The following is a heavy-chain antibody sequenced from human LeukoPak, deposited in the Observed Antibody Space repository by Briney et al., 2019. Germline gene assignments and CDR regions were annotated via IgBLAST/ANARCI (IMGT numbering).Heavy chain of an antibody. V-gene: IGHV3-23*01. D-gene: IGHD6-13*01. Sequence: GGSLRLSCAASGFTFSSYAMSWVRQAPGKGLEWVSAISGSGGSTHYADSVKGRFTISRDNSKNTLYLQMNSLRAEDTAVYYCAKVLLGSSWYLLFDYWGQGTLVTVSS. CDR1: GFTFSSYA. CDR2: ISGSGGST. J-gene: IGHJ4*02. CDR3: AKVLLGSSWYLLFDY.